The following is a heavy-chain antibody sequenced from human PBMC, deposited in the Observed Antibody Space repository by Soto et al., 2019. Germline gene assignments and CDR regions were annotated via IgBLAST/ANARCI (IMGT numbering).Heavy chain of an antibody. CDR1: GFTFNNYW. V-gene: IGHV3-7*01. CDR2: INNDGSGT. Sequence: EVQLVESGGGLVQPGVSLRLSCAASGFTFNNYWMSWVRRAPGRGLEWVANINNDGSGTYSVDSVKGRFTISRDNAKNSLYLQMNSLRSEDTAVYYCARNGPEYGDYYDYWGQGTLVTVSS. CDR3: ARNGPEYGDYYDY. J-gene: IGHJ4*02. D-gene: IGHD4-17*01.